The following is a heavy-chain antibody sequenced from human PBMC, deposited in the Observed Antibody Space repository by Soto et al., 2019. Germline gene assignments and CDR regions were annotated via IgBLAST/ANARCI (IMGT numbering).Heavy chain of an antibody. J-gene: IGHJ4*02. Sequence: EVQLVESGGGLVKPGGSLRLSCAASGFTFSSYSMNWVRQAPGKGLEWVSSISSSSSYIYYADSVKGRFTISRDNAKNSLYLQMNSLGAEDTAVYYCARSGREPKFGDYDPYWGQGTLVTVSS. CDR2: ISSSSSYI. CDR1: GFTFSSYS. V-gene: IGHV3-21*01. CDR3: ARSGREPKFGDYDPY. D-gene: IGHD4-17*01.